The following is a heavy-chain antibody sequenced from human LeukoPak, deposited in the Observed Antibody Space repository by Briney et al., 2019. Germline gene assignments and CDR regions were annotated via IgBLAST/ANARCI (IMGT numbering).Heavy chain of an antibody. D-gene: IGHD2-2*02. CDR3: ARDLLGAHLGYCSSTSCYTLDY. Sequence: SVKVSCKASGGTFSSYAISWLRQAPGQGLEWMGGIIPIFGTANYAQKFQGRVTITADESTSTAYMELSSLRSEDTAVYYCARDLLGAHLGYCSSTSCYTLDYWGQGTLVTVSS. J-gene: IGHJ4*02. V-gene: IGHV1-69*13. CDR1: GGTFSSYA. CDR2: IIPIFGTA.